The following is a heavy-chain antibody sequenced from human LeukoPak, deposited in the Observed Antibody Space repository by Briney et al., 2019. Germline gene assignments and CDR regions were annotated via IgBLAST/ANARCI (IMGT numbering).Heavy chain of an antibody. Sequence: SETLSLTCTVSGGSISSYYWSWIRQPPGKGLEWIGYIYYSGSTNYNPSLKSRVTISVDTSKSQFSLKLSSVTAADTAVYYCARRSAAGNYFDYWGQGTLVTVSS. V-gene: IGHV4-59*01. CDR2: IYYSGST. D-gene: IGHD6-13*01. CDR3: ARRSAAGNYFDY. CDR1: GGSISSYY. J-gene: IGHJ4*02.